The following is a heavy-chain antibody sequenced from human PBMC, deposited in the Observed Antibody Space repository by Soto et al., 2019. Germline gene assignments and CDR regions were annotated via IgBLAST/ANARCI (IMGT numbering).Heavy chain of an antibody. V-gene: IGHV4-31*03. CDR1: GGSISSGGYY. CDR2: IYYSGST. CDR3: ARATPTYYYDSSGYLNWFDP. J-gene: IGHJ5*02. Sequence: SETLSLTCTVSGGSISSGGYYWSWIRQHPGKGLEWIGYIYYSGSTYYNPSLKSRVTISVDTSKNQFSLKLSSVTAADTAVYYCARATPTYYYDSSGYLNWFDPWGQGTLVTVSS. D-gene: IGHD3-22*01.